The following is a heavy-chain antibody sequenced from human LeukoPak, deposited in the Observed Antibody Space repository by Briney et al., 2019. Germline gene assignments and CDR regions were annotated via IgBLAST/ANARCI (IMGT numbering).Heavy chain of an antibody. CDR1: GFTFSSYY. CDR2: IKQDGSEK. V-gene: IGHV3-7*01. D-gene: IGHD4-17*01. Sequence: GGSLRLSCAASGFTFSSYYISWVRQAPGKGLEWVANIKQDGSEKYYVDSVKGRFTISRDNAKNSLYLQMNSLRAEDTAVYYCARTGDYARVYYFDHWGQGTLVTVSS. CDR3: ARTGDYARVYYFDH. J-gene: IGHJ4*02.